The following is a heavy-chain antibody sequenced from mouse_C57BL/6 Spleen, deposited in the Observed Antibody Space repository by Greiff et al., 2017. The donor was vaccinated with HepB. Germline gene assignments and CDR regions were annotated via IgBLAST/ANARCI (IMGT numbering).Heavy chain of an antibody. Sequence: QVQLQQPGAELVKPGASVKVSCKASGYTFTSYWMHWVKQRPGQGLEWIGRINPSDSDTNYNQKFKGKATLTVDKSSSTAYMQLSSLTSEDSAFYYCAIGGYGNSAWFAYWGQGTLVTVSA. V-gene: IGHV1-74*01. J-gene: IGHJ3*01. CDR3: AIGGYGNSAWFAY. CDR2: INPSDSDT. CDR1: GYTFTSYW. D-gene: IGHD2-10*02.